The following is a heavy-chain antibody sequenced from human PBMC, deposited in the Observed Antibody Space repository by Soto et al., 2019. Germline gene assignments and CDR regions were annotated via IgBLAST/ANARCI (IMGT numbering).Heavy chain of an antibody. V-gene: IGHV3-23*01. CDR1: GFTFNYYA. D-gene: IGHD2-2*01. CDR3: AKIIVVVPAAGDAFDI. CDR2: ISGSSGST. Sequence: PGGSLRLSCAASGFTFNYYAMSWVRQAPGKGLEWVSAISGSSGSTYYADSVKGRFTISRDNSKNALYLQMNSLRAEDTAMYHCAKIIVVVPAAGDAFDIWGQGTMVTASS. J-gene: IGHJ3*02.